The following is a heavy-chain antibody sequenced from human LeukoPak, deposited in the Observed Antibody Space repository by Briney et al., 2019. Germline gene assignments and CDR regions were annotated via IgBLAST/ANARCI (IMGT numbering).Heavy chain of an antibody. D-gene: IGHD3-3*01. CDR2: INHSGST. Sequence: PSETLSLTCAVYGGSFSGYYWSWLRQPPGKGLEWMGEINHSGSTNYNPSLKSRVTISVATSKNQFSLKLRSVTAADTAVYYCARGRGRALRFLEWLPTANWFDPWGQGTLVTVSS. CDR1: GGSFSGYY. V-gene: IGHV4-34*01. CDR3: ARGRGRALRFLEWLPTANWFDP. J-gene: IGHJ5*02.